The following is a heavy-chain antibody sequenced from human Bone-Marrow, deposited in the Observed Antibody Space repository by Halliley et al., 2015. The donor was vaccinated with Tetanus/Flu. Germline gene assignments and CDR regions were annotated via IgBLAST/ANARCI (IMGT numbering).Heavy chain of an antibody. Sequence: KGLDWGANINFDGSETNYVHSVRGRFTISRDNTQNSLYLQRNSLRGEDTAVYYCANEGAGLDSWGQGTLVTVSS. J-gene: IGHJ4*02. V-gene: IGHV3-7*01. CDR2: INFDGSET. CDR3: ANEGAGLDS.